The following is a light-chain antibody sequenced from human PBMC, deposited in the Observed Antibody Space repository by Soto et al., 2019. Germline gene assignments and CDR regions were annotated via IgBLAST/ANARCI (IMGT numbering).Light chain of an antibody. V-gene: IGLV1-44*01. J-gene: IGLJ1*01. Sequence: QSVLTHPPSASGTPGQTITMSCSGGSSNIGRRAVNWYQQFPGAAPKLLIYGNDQRPSGVPGRFSGSKSGTSASLAISGLQSDDEADYYCASWDDNLNGYVFGAGTKLTVL. CDR2: GND. CDR3: ASWDDNLNGYV. CDR1: SSNIGRRA.